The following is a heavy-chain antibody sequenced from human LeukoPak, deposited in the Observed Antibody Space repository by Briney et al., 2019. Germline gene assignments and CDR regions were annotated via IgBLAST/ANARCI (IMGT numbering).Heavy chain of an antibody. D-gene: IGHD2-15*01. CDR1: GFTFSSYS. CDR3: ARDRGVDY. CDR2: ISSSSNYI. J-gene: IGHJ4*02. V-gene: IGHV3-21*01. Sequence: GGSLRLSCAASGFTFSSYSMNWVRQAPGKGLEWVSSISSSSNYIYNADSVKGRFTISRDNAKNSVYLQMNSLRAEDTAVYYCARDRGVDYWGQGTLVTVSS.